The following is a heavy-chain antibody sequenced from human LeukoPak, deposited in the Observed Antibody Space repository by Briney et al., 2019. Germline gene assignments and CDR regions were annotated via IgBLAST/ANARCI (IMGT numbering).Heavy chain of an antibody. CDR1: GGSISSGNYY. J-gene: IGHJ4*02. V-gene: IGHV4-61*02. D-gene: IGHD7-27*01. CDR2: IYTSGST. Sequence: SETLSLTCTVSGGSISSGNYYWSWIRQPARKGLEWIGRIYTSGSTYYNPSLKSRVTISIDTSKNQFSLKLNSVTAADTAVYYCARTRTQTGDFDYWGQGTLVTVSS. CDR3: ARTRTQTGDFDY.